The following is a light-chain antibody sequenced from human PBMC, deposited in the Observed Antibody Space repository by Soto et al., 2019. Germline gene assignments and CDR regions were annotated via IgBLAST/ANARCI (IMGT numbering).Light chain of an antibody. V-gene: IGKV1-39*01. CDR1: ESISTY. CDR2: AAS. CDR3: QETYSVPFFS. J-gene: IGKJ3*01. Sequence: DIQLTQSPSSLSASVGDRVTITCRASESISTYLNWFQQKPGKAPRLLIYAASSLHSGVPSRFSVSGSGTDFTLTISSLQPQDFATYYCQETYSVPFFSFGPGTKVDIK.